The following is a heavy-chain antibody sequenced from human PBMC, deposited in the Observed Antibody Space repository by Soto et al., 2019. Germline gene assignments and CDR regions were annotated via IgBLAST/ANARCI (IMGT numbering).Heavy chain of an antibody. V-gene: IGHV1-8*01. CDR3: ERVSEGPQMDDDAFDI. J-gene: IGHJ3*02. D-gene: IGHD2-8*01. CDR1: GYTFTSYD. CDR2: MNPNSGNT. Sequence: VSSVKVSCKASGYTFTSYDINWVRQATGQGLEWMGWMNPNSGNTGYAQKFQGRVTMTRNTSISTAYMELSSLRSEDTAVYYCERVSEGPQMDDDAFDIWGQVKMVTVSS.